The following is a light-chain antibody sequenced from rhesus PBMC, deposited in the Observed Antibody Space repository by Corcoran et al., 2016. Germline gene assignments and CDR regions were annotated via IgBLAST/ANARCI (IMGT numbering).Light chain of an antibody. V-gene: IGKV1-22*01. J-gene: IGKJ2*01. Sequence: DIQMTQSPSSLSASVGDTVTITCRASQGISSWLAWYQQKPGKAPKLLIDNASSLESGGPSRFSGRGSGTYFTLTIRSLQSEDFATYDCQQYSSRPYSFGQGTKVEIK. CDR1: QGISSW. CDR2: NAS. CDR3: QQYSSRPYS.